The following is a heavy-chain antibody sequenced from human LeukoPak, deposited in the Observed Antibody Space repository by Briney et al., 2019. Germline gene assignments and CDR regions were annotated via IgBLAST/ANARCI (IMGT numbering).Heavy chain of an antibody. CDR2: IKQDGSKK. D-gene: IGHD5-24*01. CDR1: GFPFSSYW. CDR3: TRVGYIDEGIDY. V-gene: IGHV3-7*04. J-gene: IGHJ4*02. Sequence: GGSLRLPCVASGFPFSSYWMTWVRQAPGKGLEWVVNIKQDGSKKSYVDSVKGRFTISRDNAKNSLYLQMNSLRAEDTAIYYCTRVGYIDEGIDYWGQGTLVTVSS.